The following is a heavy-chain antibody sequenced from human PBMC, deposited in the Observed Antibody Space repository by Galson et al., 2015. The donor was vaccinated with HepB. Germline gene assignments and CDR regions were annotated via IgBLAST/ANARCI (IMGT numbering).Heavy chain of an antibody. J-gene: IGHJ5*02. CDR3: ARDQGMTNPTNWFDP. D-gene: IGHD4-11*01. V-gene: IGHV6-1*01. Sequence: CAISGDSVSSNSAAWNWIRQSPSRGLEWLGRTYYRSKWYNDYAVSVKSRITINPDTSKNQFSLQLNSVTPEDTAVYYCARDQGMTNPTNWFDPWGQGTLVTVSS. CDR1: GDSVSSNSAA. CDR2: TYYRSKWYN.